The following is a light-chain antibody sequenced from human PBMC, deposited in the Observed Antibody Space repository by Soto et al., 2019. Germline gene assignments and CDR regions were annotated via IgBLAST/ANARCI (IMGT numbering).Light chain of an antibody. CDR1: QSVSSSY. V-gene: IGKV3-20*01. CDR3: QQRET. J-gene: IGKJ1*01. Sequence: IVLTQSPGTLSLSPGERATLSCRASQSVSSSYLAWYQQKPGQAPRLLIYGASSRATGIPHRFSGSGSGNDFTLTISRLEPEDFAVYYCQQRETFGQGTKVDIK. CDR2: GAS.